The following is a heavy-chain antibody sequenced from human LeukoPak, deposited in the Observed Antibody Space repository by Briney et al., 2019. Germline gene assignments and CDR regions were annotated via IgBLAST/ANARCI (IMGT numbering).Heavy chain of an antibody. CDR2: IYPGDSDA. CDR3: ARRGLQSEYFDY. D-gene: IGHD4-11*01. V-gene: IGHV5-51*01. J-gene: IGHJ4*02. Sequence: GESLKISCKGSGYSFTSYWIAWVRQMPGKGLEYVGIIYPGDSDARYSPSFQGQVTISADKSITTAYLQWSSLKASDTAMYYCARRGLQSEYFDYWGQGTLVTVSS. CDR1: GYSFTSYW.